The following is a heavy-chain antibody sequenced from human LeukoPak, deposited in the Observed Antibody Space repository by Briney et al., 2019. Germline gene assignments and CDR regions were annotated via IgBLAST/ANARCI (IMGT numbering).Heavy chain of an antibody. D-gene: IGHD6-13*01. CDR3: TKNQILDDSGSWYAF. CDR1: GFTFSTHA. CDR2: ISDGGGRT. J-gene: IGHJ4*02. V-gene: IGHV3-23*01. Sequence: GGSLRLSCGASGFTFSTHAMSWVRQAPGKGLEWVSGISDGGGRTFYAESVKGRFTVSRDNSKNTLYLRMNSLRAEDTAIYYCTKNQILDDSGSWYAFWGQGTLVTVSS.